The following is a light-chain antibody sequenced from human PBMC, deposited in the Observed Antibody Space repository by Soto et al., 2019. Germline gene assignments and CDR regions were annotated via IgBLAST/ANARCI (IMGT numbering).Light chain of an antibody. Sequence: QSVLTQPASVSGSPGQSITISCTGTSSDVGGYNYVSWYQQQPGKAPKFMIYAVTNLPSGVSNRFSGSKSGNTASLTISGLQAEDEAYYYCCSYTTSNNRQLVFGTVTKLTVL. J-gene: IGLJ1*01. V-gene: IGLV2-14*01. CDR1: SSDVGGYNY. CDR2: AVT. CDR3: CSYTTSNNRQLV.